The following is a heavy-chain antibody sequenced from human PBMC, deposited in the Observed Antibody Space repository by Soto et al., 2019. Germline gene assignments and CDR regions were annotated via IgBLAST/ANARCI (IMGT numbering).Heavy chain of an antibody. J-gene: IGHJ4*02. CDR1: GLTFSSYA. Sequence: GGSLRLSCAASGLTFSSYAMRWVRQAPGKGLVWVSRINSDGSSTSYADSVKGRFTISRDNAKNTLYLQMNSLRAEDSAVYYCVRTSLVVAAATREDYWGQGTLVTVSS. CDR2: INSDGSST. D-gene: IGHD2-15*01. CDR3: VRTSLVVAAATREDY. V-gene: IGHV3-74*01.